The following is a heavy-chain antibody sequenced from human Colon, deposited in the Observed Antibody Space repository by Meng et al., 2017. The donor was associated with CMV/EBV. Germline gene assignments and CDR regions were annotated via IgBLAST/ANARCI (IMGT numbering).Heavy chain of an antibody. Sequence: GESLKISCAASGFTFSSYSMNWVRQAPGKGLEWVSSISSSSSYIYYADSVKGRFTISRDNAKNSLYLQMNSLRAEDTAVYYCARDGQWLVDYYYAMDVWGQGTTVTVSS. CDR3: ARDGQWLVDYYYAMDV. J-gene: IGHJ6*02. D-gene: IGHD6-19*01. CDR2: ISSSSSYI. V-gene: IGHV3-21*01. CDR1: GFTFSSYS.